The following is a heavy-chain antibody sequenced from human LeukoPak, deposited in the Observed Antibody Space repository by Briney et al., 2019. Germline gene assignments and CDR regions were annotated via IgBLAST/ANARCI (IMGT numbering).Heavy chain of an antibody. CDR2: ISGSGGST. Sequence: PGGSLRLSCAASGFTFNMYAVNWARQAPGKGLEWVSTISGSGGSTYYADSVKGRFTISRDNSKNTLYLQMSSLRAEDTAVYYCAKDRGRYYDSSGYYWGYYFDSWGQGILVTVST. CDR3: AKDRGRYYDSSGYYWGYYFDS. CDR1: GFTFNMYA. D-gene: IGHD3-22*01. J-gene: IGHJ4*02. V-gene: IGHV3-23*01.